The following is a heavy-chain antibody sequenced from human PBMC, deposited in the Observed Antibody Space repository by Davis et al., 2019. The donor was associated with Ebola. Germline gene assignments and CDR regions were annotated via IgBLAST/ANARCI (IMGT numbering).Heavy chain of an antibody. Sequence: AASVKVSCMTSGYTFTSYAMYWLRQAPGQRLEWMGWINAGNGDTKYSQNFQGRVTITRDTSASTAYMELSSLRSEETAVYYCARYDWTYLDDAFGVWGQGTMVTVSS. CDR1: GYTFTSYA. D-gene: IGHD1-7*01. J-gene: IGHJ3*01. CDR3: ARYDWTYLDDAFGV. V-gene: IGHV1-3*01. CDR2: INAGNGDT.